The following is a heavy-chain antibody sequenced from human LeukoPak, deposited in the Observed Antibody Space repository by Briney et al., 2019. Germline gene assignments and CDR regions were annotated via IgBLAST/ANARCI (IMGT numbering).Heavy chain of an antibody. CDR1: GFTFSSYD. Sequence: GGSLRLSCAASGFTFSSYDMHWVRQATGKGLEWVSAIGTAGDTYYPGSVKGRFTISRENAKNSLYLQMNSLRAGGTAVYYCARALFRNDAFDIWGQGTMVTVSS. D-gene: IGHD1-14*01. CDR3: ARALFRNDAFDI. V-gene: IGHV3-13*01. J-gene: IGHJ3*02. CDR2: IGTAGDT.